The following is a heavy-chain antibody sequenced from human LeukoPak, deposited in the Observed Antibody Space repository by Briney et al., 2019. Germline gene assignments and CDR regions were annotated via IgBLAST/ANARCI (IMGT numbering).Heavy chain of an antibody. D-gene: IGHD6-6*01. V-gene: IGHV3-21*04. CDR2: ISSSSSYI. CDR1: GFTFSSYS. Sequence: GGSLRLSCAASGFTFSSYSMNWVRQAPGKGLEWVSSISSSSSYIYYADSVNGRFTISRDNTKNTLYLQMNSLRAEDTAVYYCANIAAPPTYYYYYYMDVWGKGTTVTVSS. J-gene: IGHJ6*03. CDR3: ANIAAPPTYYYYYYMDV.